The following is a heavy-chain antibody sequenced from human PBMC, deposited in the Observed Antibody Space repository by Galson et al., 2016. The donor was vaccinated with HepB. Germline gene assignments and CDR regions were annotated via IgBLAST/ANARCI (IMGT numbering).Heavy chain of an antibody. J-gene: IGHJ4*02. V-gene: IGHV3-33*01. Sequence: SLRLSCAASGFTFSNYGMHWVRQAPGKGLEWVAVIWFDGSKKYYGDSVKGRFTISRDDSKDTLYLQMNSLRAEDTAVYYCARDYYYDSRWGFDYWGQGTLVTVSS. CDR1: GFTFSNYG. CDR3: ARDYYYDSRWGFDY. D-gene: IGHD3-22*01. CDR2: IWFDGSKK.